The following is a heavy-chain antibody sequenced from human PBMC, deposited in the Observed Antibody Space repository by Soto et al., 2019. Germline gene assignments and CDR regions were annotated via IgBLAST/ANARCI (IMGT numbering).Heavy chain of an antibody. CDR2: IYYSGST. CDR3: ARQGAADRVGILYAFDI. Sequence: SETLSLTCTVSGGSISSYYWSWIRQPPGKGLEWIGYIYYSGSTNYNPSLKSRVTISVDTSKNQFSLKLSSVTAADTTVYYCARQGAADRVGILYAFDIWGQGTMVTVSS. V-gene: IGHV4-59*08. CDR1: GGSISSYY. J-gene: IGHJ3*02. D-gene: IGHD2-21*01.